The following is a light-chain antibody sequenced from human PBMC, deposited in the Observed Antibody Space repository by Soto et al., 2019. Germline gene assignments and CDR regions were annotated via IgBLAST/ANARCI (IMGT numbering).Light chain of an antibody. J-gene: IGKJ1*01. V-gene: IGKV3-20*01. Sequence: EIVLTQSPGTLSLSPGERATLSCRASQSVRTNYLAWYQQKPGQAPRLLIYGASSRATGIPDRFSGSGSGTDFTLTISRLEPEDFAVYYCQQYGSSPPTFGQGTKV. CDR1: QSVRTNY. CDR2: GAS. CDR3: QQYGSSPPT.